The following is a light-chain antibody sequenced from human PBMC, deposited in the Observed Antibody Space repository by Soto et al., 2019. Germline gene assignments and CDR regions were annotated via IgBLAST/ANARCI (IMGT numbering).Light chain of an antibody. V-gene: IGKV1-8*01. CDR1: QGISSY. CDR2: AAS. Sequence: IRMTQSPSSFSASTGDRVTITCRASQGISSYLAWYQQKPGKSPKLLIYAASTLQSGVPSRFSGSGSGTDFTLTISCLQSEDFATYYCQQYYSYPQTFGQGTKVEIK. J-gene: IGKJ1*01. CDR3: QQYYSYPQT.